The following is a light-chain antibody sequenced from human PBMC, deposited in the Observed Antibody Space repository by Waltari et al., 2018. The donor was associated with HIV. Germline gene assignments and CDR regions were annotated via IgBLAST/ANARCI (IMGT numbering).Light chain of an antibody. V-gene: IGKV1-39*01. CDR3: QQSYNTPLT. CDR2: AAS. Sequence: DIQMPQSPSSLSASVGDRVTITCRASQSIRSYLNWYQQKPGKAPKLLIFAASRLQSGVPSRFSGSESGTDFTLTISSLQLEDFAVYYCQQSYNTPLTFGGGTKVEIK. J-gene: IGKJ4*01. CDR1: QSIRSY.